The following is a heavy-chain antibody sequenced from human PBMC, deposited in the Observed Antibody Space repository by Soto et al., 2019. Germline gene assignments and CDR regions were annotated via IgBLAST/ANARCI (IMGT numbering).Heavy chain of an antibody. D-gene: IGHD2-21*02. CDR1: VCTFSSYA. CDR2: IIPIFGTA. CDR3: ARIVAYCGGDCYSCFDY. Sequence: SVKVSCMASVCTFSSYAISWVRQAPGQGLEWMGGIIPIFGTANYAQKFQGRVTITADESTSTAYMELSSLRSEDTAVYYCARIVAYCGGDCYSCFDYWGQGTLVTVSS. J-gene: IGHJ4*02. V-gene: IGHV1-69*13.